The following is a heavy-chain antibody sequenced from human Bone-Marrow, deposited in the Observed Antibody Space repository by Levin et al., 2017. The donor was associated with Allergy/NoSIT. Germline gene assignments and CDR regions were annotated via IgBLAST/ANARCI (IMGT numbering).Heavy chain of an antibody. CDR2: IKSRNDGGTT. D-gene: IGHD6-13*01. J-gene: IGHJ4*02. V-gene: IGHV3-15*01. CDR3: TTDRPDIAAQIDY. Sequence: GGSLRLSCGASGFTFTYSWMSWVRQAPGKGLEWVARIKSRNDGGTTDYAAPVKGRFTISRDDSKNTLYLQMNSLKTDDTAIYYCTTDRPDIAAQIDYWGQGTLVTVSP. CDR1: GFTFTYSW.